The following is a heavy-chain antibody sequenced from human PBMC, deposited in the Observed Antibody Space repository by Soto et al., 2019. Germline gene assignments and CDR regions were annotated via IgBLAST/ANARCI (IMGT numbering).Heavy chain of an antibody. CDR2: ISYDGSQK. CDR3: ARDSYGMDV. CDR1: GFTFSDYG. Sequence: QEQLVESGGGVVQPGRSLRLFCAASGFTFSDYGMHCVRQAPGKGLEWVAVISYDGSQKYYADSVKGRFTIFKDNSKNTRYLQMNSLRPEDTAVYYCARDSYGMDVWGQGTTVTVSS. J-gene: IGHJ6*02. V-gene: IGHV3-30-3*01.